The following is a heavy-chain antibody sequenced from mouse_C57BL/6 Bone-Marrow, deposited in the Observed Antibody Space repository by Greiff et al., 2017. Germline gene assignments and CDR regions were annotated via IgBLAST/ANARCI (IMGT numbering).Heavy chain of an antibody. CDR2: ISDGGSYT. J-gene: IGHJ2*01. CDR3: AREGWGPRD. CDR1: GFTFSSYA. D-gene: IGHD3-3*01. Sequence: EVNLVESGGGLVKPGGSLKLSCAASGFTFSSYAMSWVRQTPEKRLEWVATISDGGSYTYYPDNVKGRFTISRDNAKNNLYLQMSHLKSEDTAMYYCAREGWGPRDWGQGTTLTVSS. V-gene: IGHV5-4*01.